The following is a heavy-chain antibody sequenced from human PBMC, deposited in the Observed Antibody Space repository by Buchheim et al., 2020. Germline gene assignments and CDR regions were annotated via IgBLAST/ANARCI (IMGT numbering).Heavy chain of an antibody. CDR1: GFTFSSYG. CDR2: IWYDGSNK. CDR3: AREGTIFGVVSSLYCYGMDV. J-gene: IGHJ6*02. D-gene: IGHD3-3*01. V-gene: IGHV3-33*01. Sequence: QVQLVESGGGVVQPGRSLRLSCAASGFTFSSYGMHWVRQAPGKGLEWVAVIWYDGSNKYYADSVKGRFTISRDNSKNTLYLQMNSLRAEETAVYYFAREGTIFGVVSSLYCYGMDVWGQGTT.